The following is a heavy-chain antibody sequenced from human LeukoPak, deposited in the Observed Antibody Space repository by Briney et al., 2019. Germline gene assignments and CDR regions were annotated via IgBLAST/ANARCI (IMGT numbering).Heavy chain of an antibody. Sequence: PSETLSLTCTVSGGSITNLNYYWTWIRQPVGKRLEWIGRIYTSGGTDYNPPLKARATLSVDKSKNQFSLKLSSVTAADTAVYYCARGKSDYYDSSGYYLAFDYWGQGTLVTVSS. J-gene: IGHJ4*02. CDR1: GGSITNLNYY. CDR3: ARGKSDYYDSSGYYLAFDY. V-gene: IGHV4-4*07. D-gene: IGHD3-22*01. CDR2: IYTSGGT.